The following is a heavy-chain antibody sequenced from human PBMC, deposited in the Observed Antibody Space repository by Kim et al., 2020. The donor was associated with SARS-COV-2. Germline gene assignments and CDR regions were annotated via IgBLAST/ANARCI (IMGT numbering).Heavy chain of an antibody. Sequence: GGSLRLSCAASGFTFSNAWMSWVRQAPGKGLEWVGCIKSKSDGVTTEYAAPVKGRFTISRDESKNTLYLQMDSLKTEDTAVYYCTTYSIPTYAYYYYGMDVWGQGTTVTVSS. D-gene: IGHD2-15*01. CDR1: GFTFSNAW. J-gene: IGHJ6*02. CDR2: IKSKSDGVTT. V-gene: IGHV3-15*01. CDR3: TTYSIPTYAYYYYGMDV.